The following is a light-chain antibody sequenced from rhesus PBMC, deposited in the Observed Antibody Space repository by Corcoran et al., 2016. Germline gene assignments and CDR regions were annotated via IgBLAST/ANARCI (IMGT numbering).Light chain of an antibody. CDR2: KAS. CDR1: QSVSSW. J-gene: IGKJ1*01. Sequence: DIQMTQSPSSLSASVGDTVTITCRASQSVSSWLAWYQQKPGKAPKLLIYKASTLQSGVPSRFSGSGSGTDFTLTISSLQSEDFATYYCQQYSSSPGTFGQGTKVEMK. CDR3: QQYSSSPGT. V-gene: IGKV1-22*01.